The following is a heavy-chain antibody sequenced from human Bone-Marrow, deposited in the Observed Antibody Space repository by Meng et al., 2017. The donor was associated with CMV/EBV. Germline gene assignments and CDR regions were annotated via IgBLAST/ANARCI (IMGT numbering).Heavy chain of an antibody. CDR1: GFTFSSYS. J-gene: IGHJ4*02. D-gene: IGHD3-22*01. CDR2: ISSSSSYI. CDR3: ARGLDSSGYEDY. V-gene: IGHV3-21*01. Sequence: GGSLRLSCAASGFTFSSYSMNWVRQAPGKGLEWVSSISSSSSYIYYADSVKGRFTISRDNAKNSLYLQMNSLRAEDTAVYYCARGLDSSGYEDYWGQGTRVTVSS.